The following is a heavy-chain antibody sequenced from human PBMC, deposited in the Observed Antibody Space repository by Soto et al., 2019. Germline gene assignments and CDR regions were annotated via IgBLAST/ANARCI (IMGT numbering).Heavy chain of an antibody. CDR2: INAGDGGT. J-gene: IGHJ4*02. Sequence: ASVKVSCKASGYTFANYGIHWVRQAPGERLEWMGWINAGDGGTKYSENFQGRVTITRDTSASTVYLGLSSLSSEDTASYYCARTGHSGSYDFWGRG. CDR1: GYTFANYG. CDR3: ARTGHSGSYDF. V-gene: IGHV1-3*01. D-gene: IGHD3-22*01.